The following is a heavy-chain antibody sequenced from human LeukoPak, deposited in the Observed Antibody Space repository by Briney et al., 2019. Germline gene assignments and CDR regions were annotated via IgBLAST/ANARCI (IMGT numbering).Heavy chain of an antibody. D-gene: IGHD3-22*01. CDR3: ARGAYYYED. V-gene: IGHV3-48*01. CDR2: ISSSSSTI. J-gene: IGHJ4*02. Sequence: GGSLRLSCAASGFTFSSHSMNWVRQAPGKGLEWVSCISSSSSTIYYADSVKGRFTISRDNAKNSLYLQMNSLRAEDTAVYYCARGAYYYEDWGQGTLVTVSS. CDR1: GFTFSSHS.